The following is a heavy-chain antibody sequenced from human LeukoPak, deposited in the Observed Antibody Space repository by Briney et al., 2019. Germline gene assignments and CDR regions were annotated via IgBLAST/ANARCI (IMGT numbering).Heavy chain of an antibody. CDR1: GYTFTSYG. V-gene: IGHV1-18*01. J-gene: IGHJ4*02. D-gene: IGHD3-22*01. CDR2: ISAYNGNT. CDR3: ARGPENWYDSSGQLDY. Sequence: ASVKVSCKASGYTFTSYGISWVRQAPGQGLEWMGWISAYNGNTNYAQKLQGRVTMTTDTSTSTAYMELRSLRSDDTAVYYCARGPENWYDSSGQLDYWGQGTLVTVSP.